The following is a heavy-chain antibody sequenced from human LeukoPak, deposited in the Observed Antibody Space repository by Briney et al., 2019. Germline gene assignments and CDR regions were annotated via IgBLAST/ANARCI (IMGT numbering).Heavy chain of an antibody. CDR3: AREVDSWDSSGYCYRPLDY. J-gene: IGHJ4*02. D-gene: IGHD3-22*01. V-gene: IGHV3-48*01. CDR1: GFTFSSYS. CDR2: ISSSSSTI. Sequence: GGSLRLSCAASGFTFSSYSMNWVRQAPGKGLEWVSYISSSSSTIYYADSVKGRFTISRDNAKNSLYLQMNSLRAEDTAVYYCAREVDSWDSSGYCYRPLDYWGQGTLVTVSS.